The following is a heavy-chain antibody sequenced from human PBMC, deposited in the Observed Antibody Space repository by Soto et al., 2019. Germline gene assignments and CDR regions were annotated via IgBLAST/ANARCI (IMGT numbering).Heavy chain of an antibody. V-gene: IGHV3-33*01. D-gene: IGHD2-15*01. CDR1: GFTFSSYV. Sequence: GGSLRLSCAASGFTFSSYVMHWVRQAPGKGLEWVAVIWYDGSNKYYADSVKGRFTISRDNSKNTLYLQMNSLRAEDTAVYYCARDPNPEVVAATPWYFQHWGQGTLVTVSS. J-gene: IGHJ1*01. CDR2: IWYDGSNK. CDR3: ARDPNPEVVAATPWYFQH.